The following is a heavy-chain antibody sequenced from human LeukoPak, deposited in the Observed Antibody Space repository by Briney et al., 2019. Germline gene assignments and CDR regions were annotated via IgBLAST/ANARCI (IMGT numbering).Heavy chain of an antibody. J-gene: IGHJ4*02. D-gene: IGHD5-12*01. CDR3: ARGEPQGHSGYEYFDY. CDR1: GFTFSKYA. Sequence: GGSLRLSCAASGFTFSKYAMHWVRQAPGKGLEWVAVISYDPSNKYYADSVKGRFTISRDNSRNTLYPQLNSLRDEDTAVYYCARGEPQGHSGYEYFDYWGQGTLVTVSS. V-gene: IGHV3-30*01. CDR2: ISYDPSNK.